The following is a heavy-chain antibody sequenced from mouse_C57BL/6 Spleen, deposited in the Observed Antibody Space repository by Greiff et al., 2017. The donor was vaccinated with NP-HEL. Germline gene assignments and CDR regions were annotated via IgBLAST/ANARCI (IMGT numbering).Heavy chain of an antibody. V-gene: IGHV2-6-1*01. CDR3: ARHRAYGSSLRYAMDY. D-gene: IGHD1-1*01. CDR2: IWSDGST. J-gene: IGHJ4*01. Sequence: VKVVESGPGLVAPSQSLSITCTVSGFSLTSYGVHWVRQPPGKGLEWLVVIWSDGSTTYNSALKSRLSISKDNSKSQVFLKMNSLQTDDTAMYYCARHRAYGSSLRYAMDYWGQGTSVTVSS. CDR1: GFSLTSYG.